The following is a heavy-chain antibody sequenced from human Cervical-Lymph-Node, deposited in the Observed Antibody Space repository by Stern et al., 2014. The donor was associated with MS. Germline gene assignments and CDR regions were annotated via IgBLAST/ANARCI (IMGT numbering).Heavy chain of an antibody. J-gene: IGHJ4*02. V-gene: IGHV1-24*01. Sequence: QVQLVQSGAEVKKPGASVKVSCKVSGHTLTELSIHWVRQTPGKGLEWMGGFDPEHGETIYAQNFQGRVAMTEDTSTDTAYMELTSLRSEDTVMYYCANWGFDYWGQGTLVAVSS. CDR3: ANWGFDY. CDR2: FDPEHGET. CDR1: GHTLTELS. D-gene: IGHD7-27*01.